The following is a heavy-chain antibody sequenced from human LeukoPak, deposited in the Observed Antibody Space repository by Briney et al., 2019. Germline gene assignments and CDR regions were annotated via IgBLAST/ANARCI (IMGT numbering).Heavy chain of an antibody. V-gene: IGHV1-18*01. CDR3: ARGVGSYYELLY. Sequence: GASVKVSCKTSGYSFILYGISWVRQAPGQGPEWMGWISTSTGDTKYTQKFQGRVTLTTDTSTSTAYMELSSLRSDDTAVYYCARGVGSYYELLYWGQGTLVTVSS. CDR2: ISTSTGDT. J-gene: IGHJ4*02. D-gene: IGHD1-26*01. CDR1: GYSFILYG.